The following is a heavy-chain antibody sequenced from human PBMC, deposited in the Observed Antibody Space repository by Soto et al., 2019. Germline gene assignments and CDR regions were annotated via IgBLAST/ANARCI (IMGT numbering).Heavy chain of an antibody. J-gene: IGHJ6*02. V-gene: IGHV4-59*01. CDR1: GGSISSYC. D-gene: IGHD6-19*01. CDR3: ARAPNSSGYDYGMDV. Sequence: SETLSLTCTVSGGSISSYCWSWIRLPPGKGLEWIGYIYYSGSTSYNPSLKSRVTISVDTSKNQFSLKVSSVTAADTAVYYCARAPNSSGYDYGMDVWGQGTTVTVS. CDR2: IYYSGST.